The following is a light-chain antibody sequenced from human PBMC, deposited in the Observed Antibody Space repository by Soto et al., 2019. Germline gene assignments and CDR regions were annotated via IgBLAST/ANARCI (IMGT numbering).Light chain of an antibody. J-gene: IGKJ1*01. CDR3: QQYYTYPWT. CDR2: KAS. CDR1: QSISSW. Sequence: DIQMTQSPSTLSASVGDRVTITCWASQSISSWLAWYQQRPGRAPKLLIYKASNLEGGVPSRFSGSGSGTELTLTISSLHPDDFATYYCQQYYTYPWTFGPGTKVDIK. V-gene: IGKV1-5*03.